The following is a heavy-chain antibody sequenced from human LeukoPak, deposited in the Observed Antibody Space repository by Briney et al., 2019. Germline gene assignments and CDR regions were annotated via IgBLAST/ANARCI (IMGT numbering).Heavy chain of an antibody. D-gene: IGHD3-10*01. Sequence: SETLSLTCVVYGGSFSGYYWSWIRQPPGKGLEWIGEINHSGSTNYNPSLKSRVTISVDTSKNQFSLKLSSVTAADTAVYYCARGFYGSGSYYSWGQGTLVTVSS. CDR2: INHSGST. CDR3: ARGFYGSGSYYS. V-gene: IGHV4-34*01. J-gene: IGHJ4*02. CDR1: GGSFSGYY.